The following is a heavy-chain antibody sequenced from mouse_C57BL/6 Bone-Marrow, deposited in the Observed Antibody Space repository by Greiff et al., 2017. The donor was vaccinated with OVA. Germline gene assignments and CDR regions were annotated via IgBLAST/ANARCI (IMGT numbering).Heavy chain of an antibody. V-gene: IGHV14-4*01. CDR1: GFNIKDDY. Sequence: VQLQQSGAELVRPGASVKLSCTASGFNIKDDYMHWVKQRPEQGLEWIGWIDPENGDTEYASKFQGKATITADTSSNTAYLQLSSLTSEDTAVYYCTIPCYYGSSLYAMDYWGQGTSVTVSS. J-gene: IGHJ4*01. CDR2: IDPENGDT. D-gene: IGHD1-1*01. CDR3: TIPCYYGSSLYAMDY.